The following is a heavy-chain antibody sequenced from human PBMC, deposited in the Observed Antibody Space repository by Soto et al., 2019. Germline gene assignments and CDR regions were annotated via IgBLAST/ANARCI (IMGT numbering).Heavy chain of an antibody. V-gene: IGHV4-59*01. Sequence: PSETLSLTCTVSGGSISSYYWSWIRQPPGKGLEWIGYIYYSGSTNYNPSLKSRVTISVDTSKNQFSLKLSSVTAADTAVYYCARRYGGNFDYWGQGPWSPSPQ. D-gene: IGHD3-16*01. J-gene: IGHJ4*02. CDR3: ARRYGGNFDY. CDR2: IYYSGST. CDR1: GGSISSYY.